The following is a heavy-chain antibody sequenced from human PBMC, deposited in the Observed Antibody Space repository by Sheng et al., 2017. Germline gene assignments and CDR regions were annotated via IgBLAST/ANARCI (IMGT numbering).Heavy chain of an antibody. J-gene: IGHJ6*02. V-gene: IGHV3-7*01. CDR1: GFTFSDYW. Sequence: EVQLVESGGGLVQPGGSLRLSCAASGFTFSDYWMTWVRQAPGKGLEWVANIKRDGSEKYYVDSVKGRFTISRDNAKNSVYLQMNSLRVEDTAVYFCARKNGMDVWGQGTTVTVSS. CDR2: IKRDGSEK. CDR3: ARKNGMDV.